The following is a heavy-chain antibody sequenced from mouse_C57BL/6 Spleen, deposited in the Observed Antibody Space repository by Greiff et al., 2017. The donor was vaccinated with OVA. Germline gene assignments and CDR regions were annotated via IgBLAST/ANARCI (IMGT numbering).Heavy chain of an antibody. J-gene: IGHJ1*03. CDR1: GYTFTSYW. CDR3: ARRYSDEYITAVVATDWYFDV. CDR2: IYPGSGST. Sequence: VQLQQPGAELVKPGASVKMSCKASGYTFTSYWITWVKQRPGQGLEWIGDIYPGSGSTNYNEKFKSKATLTVDTSSSTAYMQLSSLTSEDTAVYYWARRYSDEYITAVVATDWYFDVWGTGTTVTVSS. V-gene: IGHV1-55*01. D-gene: IGHD1-1*01.